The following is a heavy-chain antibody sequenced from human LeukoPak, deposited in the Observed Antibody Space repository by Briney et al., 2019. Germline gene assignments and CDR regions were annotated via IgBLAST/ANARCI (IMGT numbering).Heavy chain of an antibody. V-gene: IGHV3-23*01. CDR1: GFTFSSYA. CDR3: ARHGSWSFDY. J-gene: IGHJ4*02. D-gene: IGHD6-13*01. CDR2: ITSGSGSNV. Sequence: GGSLRLSCAASGFTFSSYAMSWVRQAPGKGLEWVSAITSGSGSNVYYTDSLKGRFTISRDNSKNTLYLHMNSLRAEDTAVYYCARHGSWSFDYWGQGTLLTVSA.